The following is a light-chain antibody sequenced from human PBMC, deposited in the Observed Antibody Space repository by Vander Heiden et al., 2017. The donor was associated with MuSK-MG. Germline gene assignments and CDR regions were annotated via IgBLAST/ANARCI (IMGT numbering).Light chain of an antibody. CDR2: LGS. CDR1: QSLLHSNGYNY. Sequence: DIVMTQSPLSLPVTPGEPASISCRSSQSLLHSNGYNYVDWYLQEPGQSPQLLIYLGSNRASGVPDRFSGSRSGTDFTLKISRGEAEDVGDYYCRYARKTVINVGGGTKVEIK. CDR3: RYARKTVIN. V-gene: IGKV2-28*01. J-gene: IGKJ4*01.